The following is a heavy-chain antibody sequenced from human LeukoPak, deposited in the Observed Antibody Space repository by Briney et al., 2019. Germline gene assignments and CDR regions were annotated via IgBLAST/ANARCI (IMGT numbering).Heavy chain of an antibody. CDR2: ISSTGSDF. V-gene: IGHV3-30*18. Sequence: GRSLRLSCAASGLTFSSYGMHWVRQAPGKGLEWVAVISSTGSDFYYADSVKGRFTISRDNSKNTLYLQMNSLRPEDTAVYYCAKDGYFWSTYGPYDDNWGQGTLVTVSS. CDR1: GLTFSSYG. J-gene: IGHJ4*02. D-gene: IGHD3-3*01. CDR3: AKDGYFWSTYGPYDDN.